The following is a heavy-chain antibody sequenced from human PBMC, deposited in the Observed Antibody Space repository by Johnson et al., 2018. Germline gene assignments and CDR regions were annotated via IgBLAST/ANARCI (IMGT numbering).Heavy chain of an antibody. CDR1: GFTFSSYA. D-gene: IGHD6-13*01. CDR2: ISYDGSNK. Sequence: QVQLVESGGGVVQPGRSLRLSCAASGFTFSSYAMHWVRQAPGKGLEWVAVISYDGSNKYYADSVKGRFTISRDNSKNTLYLQMNSLRAGDTAVYYWAREMGGYRSSWYRYYYYYRDVWGKGTTVTVSS. CDR3: AREMGGYRSSWYRYYYYYRDV. V-gene: IGHV3-30-3*01. J-gene: IGHJ6*03.